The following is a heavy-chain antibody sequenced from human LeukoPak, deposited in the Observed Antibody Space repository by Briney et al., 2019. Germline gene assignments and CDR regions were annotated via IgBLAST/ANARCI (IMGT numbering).Heavy chain of an antibody. D-gene: IGHD3-10*01. V-gene: IGHV3-66*01. CDR2: IYSGGST. J-gene: IGHJ4*02. CDR3: ARGTVTMVDY. CDR1: GFTVSSNY. Sequence: GGSLRLPCAASGFTVSSNYMSWVRQAPGRGLEWVSVIYSGGSTYYADSVKGRFTISRDNSKNTLFLQMNSLRAGDTAVYYCARGTVTMVDYRGQGTLVTVSS.